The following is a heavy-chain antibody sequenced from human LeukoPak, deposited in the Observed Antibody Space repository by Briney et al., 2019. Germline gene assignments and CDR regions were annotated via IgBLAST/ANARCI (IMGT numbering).Heavy chain of an antibody. Sequence: SETLSLTCTVSGGSISSSSYYWGWIRQPPGKGLEWIGSIYYSGSTYYNPSLKSRVTISVDTSKNQFSLKLSSVTAADTAVYHCASFEYSSSSVHWGQGTLVTVSS. V-gene: IGHV4-39*01. CDR1: GGSISSSSYY. CDR3: ASFEYSSSSVH. D-gene: IGHD6-6*01. CDR2: IYYSGST. J-gene: IGHJ4*02.